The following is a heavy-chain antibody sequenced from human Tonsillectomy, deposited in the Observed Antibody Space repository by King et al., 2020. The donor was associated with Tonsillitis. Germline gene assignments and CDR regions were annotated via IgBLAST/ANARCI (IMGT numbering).Heavy chain of an antibody. J-gene: IGHJ4*02. D-gene: IGHD1-26*01. CDR3: AKFIVGSTTFDY. CDR2: ISTTGETK. Sequence: VQLVESGGGLVKPGGSLRLSCTASGFTFSDYYMSWIRQAPGKGLEWLSHISTTGETKYYGDSVKGRFTISRDNAKKSLYLQMNGLRAEDTAIYYCAKFIVGSTTFDYWGQGTLVTVSS. CDR1: GFTFSDYY. V-gene: IGHV3-11*01.